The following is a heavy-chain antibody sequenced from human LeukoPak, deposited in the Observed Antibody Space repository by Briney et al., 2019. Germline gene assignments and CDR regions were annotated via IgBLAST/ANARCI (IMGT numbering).Heavy chain of an antibody. CDR1: GYNFRDYW. CDR2: IYPDDSNT. D-gene: IGHD6-13*01. Sequence: GESLKISCKSSGYNFRDYWIGWVRQMPGKGLEWMGIIYPDDSNTRYSPSFHGQVAISADKSINTAYLQWSSLKASDTAIYYCARHLSSNWYNEKAFDFWGQGILVTASS. V-gene: IGHV5-51*01. J-gene: IGHJ4*02. CDR3: ARHLSSNWYNEKAFDF.